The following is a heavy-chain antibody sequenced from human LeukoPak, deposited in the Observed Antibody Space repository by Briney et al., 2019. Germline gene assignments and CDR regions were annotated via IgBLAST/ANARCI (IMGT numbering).Heavy chain of an antibody. CDR2: INHSGGT. J-gene: IGHJ1*01. CDR3: ARGGYGDYVAEYFQH. Sequence: SETLSLTCAVYGGSFSGYYWSWIRQPPGKGLEWIGEINHSGGTNYNPSLKSRVTISVDTSKNQFSLKLSSVTAADTAVYYCARGGYGDYVAEYFQHWGQGTLVTVSS. CDR1: GGSFSGYY. D-gene: IGHD4-17*01. V-gene: IGHV4-34*01.